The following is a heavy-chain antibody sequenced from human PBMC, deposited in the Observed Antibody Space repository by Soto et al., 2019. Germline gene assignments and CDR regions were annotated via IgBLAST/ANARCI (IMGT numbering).Heavy chain of an antibody. D-gene: IGHD3-22*01. CDR3: ARLGGYVSVGYYYLWDS. CDR2: INHSGST. V-gene: IGHV4-39*01. Sequence: NPSETLSLTCRVSDGSMNSDSSYWGWIHQPPGKGLEWIGVINHSGSTYHNLSLKGRVTMSVDASRNQFSLKLTSMTAADTAVYYCARLGGYVSVGYYYLWDSWGQGTLVTVSS. J-gene: IGHJ4*02. CDR1: DGSMNSDSSY.